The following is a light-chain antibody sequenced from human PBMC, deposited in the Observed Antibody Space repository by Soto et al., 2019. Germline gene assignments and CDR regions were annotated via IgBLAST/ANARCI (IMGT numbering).Light chain of an antibody. CDR1: SSDIGGNNF. Sequence: QSVLTQPPSASGSPGQSVTLSCTGTSSDIGGNNFVSWYQHHPGKAPKLMLYDVIKRPSGVPDRFSGSKSGNTASLTVSGLQAEDEADYYCSSYGGSNNFVVFGGGTTLPVL. J-gene: IGLJ2*01. CDR3: SSYGGSNNFVV. CDR2: DVI. V-gene: IGLV2-8*01.